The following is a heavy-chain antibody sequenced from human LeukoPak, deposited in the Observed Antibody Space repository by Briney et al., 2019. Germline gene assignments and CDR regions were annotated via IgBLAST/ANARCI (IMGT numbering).Heavy chain of an antibody. CDR3: ARVPHAMVRGVIITEFYFDY. J-gene: IGHJ4*02. Sequence: GGSLRLSCAASGLTFSSYSMNWVRQAPGKGLEWVSSISSSSNYIYYADSVKGRFTISRDNAKNSLYLQMNSLRADDTAVYYCARVPHAMVRGVIITEFYFDYWGQGTLVTVSS. CDR1: GLTFSSYS. D-gene: IGHD3-10*01. CDR2: ISSSSNYI. V-gene: IGHV3-21*01.